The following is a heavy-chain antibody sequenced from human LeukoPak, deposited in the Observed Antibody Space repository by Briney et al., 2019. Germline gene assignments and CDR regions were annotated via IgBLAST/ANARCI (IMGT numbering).Heavy chain of an antibody. J-gene: IGHJ5*02. Sequence: GGSLRLSCAASGFTFNTYGMHWVRQAPGKGLEWVAFIRYDGSYKYYADSVKGRFTISRDNSKNTLYLQMNSLRADDTAVYYCAREGLDSGSHFSAWFDPWGQGTLVTVSS. CDR1: GFTFNTYG. CDR2: IRYDGSYK. CDR3: AREGLDSGSHFSAWFDP. V-gene: IGHV3-30*02. D-gene: IGHD3-10*01.